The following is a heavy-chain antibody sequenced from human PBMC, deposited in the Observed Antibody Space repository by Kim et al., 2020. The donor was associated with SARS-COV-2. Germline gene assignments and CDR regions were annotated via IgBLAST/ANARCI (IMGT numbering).Heavy chain of an antibody. Sequence: PSLKSRVTIAVDTSKNQFSLKLSSGTAADTAVYYCARLARFGADHAFDIWGQGTMVTVSS. D-gene: IGHD3-10*01. V-gene: IGHV4-59*08. CDR3: ARLARFGADHAFDI. J-gene: IGHJ3*02.